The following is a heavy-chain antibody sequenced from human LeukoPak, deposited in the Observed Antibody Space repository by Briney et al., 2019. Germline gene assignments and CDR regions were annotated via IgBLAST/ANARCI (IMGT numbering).Heavy chain of an antibody. CDR2: ISWNSGSI. J-gene: IGHJ3*02. CDR3: AKTSRRLSDILWSAFDI. V-gene: IGHV3-9*01. D-gene: IGHD3-9*01. Sequence: GGSLRLSCAASGFTFDDYAMHWVRQAPGKGLEWVSGISWNSGSIGYADSVKGRFTISRDNAKNSLYLQMNSLRAEDTALCYCAKTSRRLSDILWSAFDIWGQGTMVTVSS. CDR1: GFTFDDYA.